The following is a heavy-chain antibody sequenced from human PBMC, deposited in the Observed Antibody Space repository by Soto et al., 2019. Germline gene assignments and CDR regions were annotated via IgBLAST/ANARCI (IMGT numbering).Heavy chain of an antibody. J-gene: IGHJ5*02. CDR1: GGSISSGDYY. Sequence: QVQLQESGPGLVKPSQTLSLTCTVSGGSISSGDYYWSWIRQPPGKGLEWIGYIYYSGSTYYNPSRTSGVTISVDTSKNQFSLKLSSVTAADTAIYYCARVVYSSSKRFLARWFDPWGQGTLVTVSS. D-gene: IGHD6-6*01. CDR3: ARVVYSSSKRFLARWFDP. CDR2: IYYSGST. V-gene: IGHV4-30-4*01.